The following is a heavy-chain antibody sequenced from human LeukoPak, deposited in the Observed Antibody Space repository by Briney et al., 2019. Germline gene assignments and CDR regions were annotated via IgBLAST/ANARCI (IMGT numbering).Heavy chain of an antibody. CDR1: GFIFSSYG. J-gene: IGHJ4*02. D-gene: IGHD3-16*02. CDR2: ICCDGSQK. CDR3: ARARGWGSYRYTRPLGY. V-gene: IGHV3-33*01. Sequence: PGGSLRLSCGASGFIFSSYGFHWVRQAPGKGLEWVAAICCDGSQKYYTDSVKGRFTISRDNSKNTLYLQMNSLRAEDTAVYYRARARGWGSYRYTRPLGYWGQGTLVTVSS.